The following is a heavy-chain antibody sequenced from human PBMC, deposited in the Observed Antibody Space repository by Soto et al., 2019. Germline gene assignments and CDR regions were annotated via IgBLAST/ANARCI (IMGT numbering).Heavy chain of an antibody. V-gene: IGHV4-59*01. Sequence: QVQLQESGPGLVKPSETLSLTSTVSGGSISSYYWSWIRQPPGKGLEWIGYIYYSGSTNYNPSLKSRLTISVDTSKKQFSLKLSSVTAADTAVYYCARVTPTVYYDYYYMDVWGKGTTVTVSS. CDR2: IYYSGST. D-gene: IGHD1-1*01. J-gene: IGHJ6*03. CDR3: ARVTPTVYYDYYYMDV. CDR1: GGSISSYY.